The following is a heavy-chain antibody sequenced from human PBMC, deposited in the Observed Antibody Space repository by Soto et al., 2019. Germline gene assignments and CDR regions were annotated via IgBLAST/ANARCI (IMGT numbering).Heavy chain of an antibody. CDR3: AREGGWQNYFDY. CDR1: GFSFSRYS. D-gene: IGHD6-19*01. Sequence: EVQLVESGGGLVKPGGSLRLSCAASGFSFSRYSMNWVRQAPGKGLEWVSSISSDGNYIYYADSVKGRFTISRDNAMFSLDLQMSSLRAEDTAVYYCAREGGWQNYFDYWGQGTLVTVS. V-gene: IGHV3-21*01. CDR2: ISSDGNYI. J-gene: IGHJ4*02.